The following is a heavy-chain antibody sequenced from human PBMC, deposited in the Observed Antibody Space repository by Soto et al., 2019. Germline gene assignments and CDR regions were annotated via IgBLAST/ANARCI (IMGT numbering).Heavy chain of an antibody. V-gene: IGHV1-8*01. J-gene: IGHJ6*03. CDR1: GYTFTSYD. D-gene: IGHD3-10*01. CDR2: MNPNSGNT. Sequence: GASVKVSCKASGYTFTSYDINWVRQATGQGLEWMGWMNPNSGNTGYAQKFQGRVTMTRNTSISTAYMELSSLRSEDTAVYYCARGPRGGSGSYYNYYYYYYMGVWGKGTTVTVSS. CDR3: ARGPRGGSGSYYNYYYYYYMGV.